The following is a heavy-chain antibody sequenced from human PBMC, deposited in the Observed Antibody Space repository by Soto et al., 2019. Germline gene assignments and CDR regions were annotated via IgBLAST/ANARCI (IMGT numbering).Heavy chain of an antibody. D-gene: IGHD5-18*01. CDR2: ISSNGRNI. CDR3: AKDRGYTYGYLADY. V-gene: IGHV3-21*05. Sequence: GGSLRLSCAASGFTFSSYSMHWVRQAPGKGLEWVSYISSNGRNIYYADSVKGRFTISRDNSKNTLYLQVNSLRAEDTAVFYCAKDRGYTYGYLADYWGQGTLVTVSS. CDR1: GFTFSSYS. J-gene: IGHJ4*02.